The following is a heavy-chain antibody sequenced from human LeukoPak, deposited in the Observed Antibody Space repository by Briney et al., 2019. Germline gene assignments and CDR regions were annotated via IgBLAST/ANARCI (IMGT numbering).Heavy chain of an antibody. Sequence: PGGSLRLSCAASGFSFSNFGMHWVRQAPGQGLEWVAAISFDGSNKYYADSVKGRFTVSRDNSKDTLYLQLSSVTVEDTAVFYCARSYRPPHGSGYFYHLDYWGQGALVTVSS. CDR1: GFSFSNFG. V-gene: IGHV3-30*03. CDR2: ISFDGSNK. D-gene: IGHD3-22*01. J-gene: IGHJ4*02. CDR3: ARSYRPPHGSGYFYHLDY.